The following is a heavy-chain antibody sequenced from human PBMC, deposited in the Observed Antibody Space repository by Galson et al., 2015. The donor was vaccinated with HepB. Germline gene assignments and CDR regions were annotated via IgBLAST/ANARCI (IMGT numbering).Heavy chain of an antibody. CDR1: GFTFSSYS. V-gene: IGHV3-21*01. CDR3: ARGGARRFGAYFDY. J-gene: IGHJ4*02. D-gene: IGHD3-10*01. CDR2: ISSSSSYI. Sequence: SLRLSCAASGFTFSSYSMNWVRQAPGKGLEWVSSISSSSSYIYYADSVKGRFTISRDNAKNSLYLQMNSLRAEDTAVYYCARGGARRFGAYFDYWGQGTLVTVSS.